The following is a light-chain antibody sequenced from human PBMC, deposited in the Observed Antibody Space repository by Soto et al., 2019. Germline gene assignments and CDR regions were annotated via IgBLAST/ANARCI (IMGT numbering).Light chain of an antibody. CDR1: SSDVGGYDY. Sequence: QSVLTQPPSASGSPGQSVTISCTGTSSDVGGYDYVSWYQQHPGKAPKVMIYEVSKRPSGVPDRFSGSKSGNTASLTVSGLQSYYDADDFCTSYAVCMGVFVTMT. CDR3: TSYAVCMGV. V-gene: IGLV2-8*01. CDR2: EVS. J-gene: IGLJ1*01.